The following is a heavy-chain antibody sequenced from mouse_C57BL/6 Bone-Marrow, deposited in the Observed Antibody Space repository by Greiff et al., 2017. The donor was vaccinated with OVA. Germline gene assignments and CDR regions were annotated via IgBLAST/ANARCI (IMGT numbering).Heavy chain of an antibody. V-gene: IGHV5-17*01. CDR1: GFTFSDYG. CDR3: ARPRDGAMDY. CDR2: ISSGSSTI. D-gene: IGHD2-3*01. J-gene: IGHJ4*01. Sequence: DVMLVESGGGLVKPGGSLKLSCAASGFTFSDYGMHWVRQAPEKGLEWVAYISSGSSTIYYADTVKGRFTISRDNAKNTLFLQMTSLRSEDTAMYYCARPRDGAMDYWGQGTSVTVSS.